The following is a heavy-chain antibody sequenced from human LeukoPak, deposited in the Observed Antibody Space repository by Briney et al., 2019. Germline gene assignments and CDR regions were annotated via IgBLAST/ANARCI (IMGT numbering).Heavy chain of an antibody. V-gene: IGHV3-23*01. CDR1: GFTFSSYS. CDR2: ISGSGGST. Sequence: GGSLRLSCAAPGFTFSSYSMNWVRQAPGKGLEWVSAISGSGGSTYYADSVKGRFTISRDNSKNTLYLQMNSLRAEDTAVYYCAKDKDIVVVPAADAEYFQHWGQGTLVTVSS. CDR3: AKDKDIVVVPAADAEYFQH. D-gene: IGHD2-2*01. J-gene: IGHJ1*01.